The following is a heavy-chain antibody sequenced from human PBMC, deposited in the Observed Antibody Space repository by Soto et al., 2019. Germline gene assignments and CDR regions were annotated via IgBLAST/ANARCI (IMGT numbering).Heavy chain of an antibody. D-gene: IGHD3-9*01. Sequence: QLQLQESGPGLVKPSETLSLTCSVYDDSINSDKYYWGWIRQPPGKGLEWIGSIYYRGNAYYNPSLQTRVTISLDKSTSQFSLKLNSVTAADSAVYFCARLEGLATISYYFDFWGPGALVTVSS. CDR1: DDSINSDKYY. V-gene: IGHV4-39*01. CDR2: IYYRGNA. J-gene: IGHJ4*02. CDR3: ARLEGLATISYYFDF.